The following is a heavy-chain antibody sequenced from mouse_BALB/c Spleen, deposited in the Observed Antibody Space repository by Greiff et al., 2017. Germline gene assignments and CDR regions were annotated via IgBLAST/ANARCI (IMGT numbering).Heavy chain of an antibody. J-gene: IGHJ1*01. CDR1: GFTFSSYG. CDR2: INSNGGST. CDR3: ARDLGWYFDV. D-gene: IGHD3-3*01. V-gene: IGHV5-6-3*01. Sequence: EVKLVESGGGLVQPGGSLKLSCAASGFTFSSYGMSWVRQTPDKRLELVATINSNGGSTYYPDSVKGRFTISRDNAKNTLYLQMSSLKSEDTAMYYCARDLGWYFDVWGAGTTVTVSS.